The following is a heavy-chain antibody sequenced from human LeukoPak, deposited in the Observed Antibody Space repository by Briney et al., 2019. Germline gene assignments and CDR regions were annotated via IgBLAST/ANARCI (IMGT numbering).Heavy chain of an antibody. V-gene: IGHV3-23*01. CDR3: AKGGSFYYDTSGYLY. CDR1: GFTLSRYA. D-gene: IGHD3-22*01. J-gene: IGHJ4*02. Sequence: GGSLRLSCAASGFTLSRYAMSWVRQAPGKGLEWVSDISGSGGSTYYADSVKGRFTISRDNSRNTLYLQMNSLRAEDTAVYYCAKGGSFYYDTSGYLYWGQGTLVTVSS. CDR2: ISGSGGST.